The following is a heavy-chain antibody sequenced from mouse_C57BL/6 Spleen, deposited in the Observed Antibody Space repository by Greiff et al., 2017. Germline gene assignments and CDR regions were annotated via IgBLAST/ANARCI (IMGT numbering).Heavy chain of an antibody. CDR2: LSDGGSYT. V-gene: IGHV5-4*03. Sequence: EVKVVESGGGLVKPGGSLKLSCAASGFTFSSYAMSWVRQTPEKRLEWVATLSDGGSYTYSPDNVHGRFTFSRDNAKNNLYLQMSDLKSEDTAMDYCARGSISSWCAYGGQGTLVTGSA. CDR3: ARGSISSWCAY. J-gene: IGHJ3*01. D-gene: IGHD1-1*01. CDR1: GFTFSSYA.